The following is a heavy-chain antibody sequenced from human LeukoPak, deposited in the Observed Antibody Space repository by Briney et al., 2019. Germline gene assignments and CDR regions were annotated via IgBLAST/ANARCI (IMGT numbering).Heavy chain of an antibody. D-gene: IGHD6-19*01. J-gene: IGHJ4*02. CDR3: AGTIAVPVYYFDY. Sequence: TSETLSLTCTVSGGSISSYYWSWIRQPPGRGLEWIGYIYYSGSTNYNPSLKSRVAISVDTSKNHFSLKLSSVTAADTALYYCAGTIAVPVYYFDYWGQGILVTVSS. CDR2: IYYSGST. V-gene: IGHV4-59*01. CDR1: GGSISSYY.